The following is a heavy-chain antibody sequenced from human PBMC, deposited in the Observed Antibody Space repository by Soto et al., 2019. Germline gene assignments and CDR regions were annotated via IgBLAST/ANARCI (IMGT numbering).Heavy chain of an antibody. J-gene: IGHJ4*02. CDR2: INAGNGNT. CDR3: ARVGGYCSGGSCLQFAY. V-gene: IGHV1-3*01. Sequence: ASVKVSCKASGYTFTSYAMHWVRQAPGQRLEWMGWINAGNGNTKYSQKFQGRVTITRDTSASTAYMELSSLRSEDTAVYYCARVGGYCSGGSCLQFAYWGQGTLDTVSA. D-gene: IGHD2-15*01. CDR1: GYTFTSYA.